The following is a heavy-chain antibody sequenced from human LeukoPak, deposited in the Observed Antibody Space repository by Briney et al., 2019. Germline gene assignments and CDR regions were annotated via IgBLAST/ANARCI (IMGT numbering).Heavy chain of an antibody. Sequence: GGSPRLSCAASGLTFTDFWMNWVRLTPGRGLEWLANINPDGNEKYYVDSVKGRFAISRDNAKNEVYLEMNSLRAEDTGVYYCSGRDSSRSPRAYWGQGTLVSVSS. J-gene: IGHJ4*02. D-gene: IGHD2-2*01. CDR2: INPDGNEK. V-gene: IGHV3-7*01. CDR3: SGRDSSRSPRAY. CDR1: GLTFTDFW.